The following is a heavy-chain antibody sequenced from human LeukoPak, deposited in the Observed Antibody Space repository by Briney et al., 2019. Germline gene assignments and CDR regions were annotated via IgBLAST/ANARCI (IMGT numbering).Heavy chain of an antibody. Sequence: PGGSQSLSCGASGFTFSSYGFHWVGQAPGKGLEWVAVIWYDGSKEYYADSVKGRFTISRDNSRNTLYLQMISLRGEDTAVYYCARDPGVTNYYFDYWGQGTLVTVSS. V-gene: IGHV3-33*01. CDR2: IWYDGSKE. D-gene: IGHD3-10*01. CDR3: ARDPGVTNYYFDY. CDR1: GFTFSSYG. J-gene: IGHJ4*02.